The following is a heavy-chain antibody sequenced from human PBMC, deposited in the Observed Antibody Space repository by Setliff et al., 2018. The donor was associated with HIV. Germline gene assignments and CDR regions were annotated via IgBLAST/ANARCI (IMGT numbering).Heavy chain of an antibody. CDR2: IYYSGTT. Sequence: SETLSLTCTVSGDSFSSASYYWSWIRQPPGKGLEWIGYIYYSGTTKYNPSLKSRVTISVDTSKNQFSLKLSSVTAADTAVYYCASEAWTSYRSSSGYYYYYMDVWGKGTTVTVSS. D-gene: IGHD6-6*01. J-gene: IGHJ6*03. V-gene: IGHV4-61*01. CDR1: GDSFSSASYY. CDR3: ASEAWTSYRSSSGYYYYYMDV.